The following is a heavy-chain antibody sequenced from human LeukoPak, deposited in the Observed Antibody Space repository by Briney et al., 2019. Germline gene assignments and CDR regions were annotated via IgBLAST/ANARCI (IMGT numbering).Heavy chain of an antibody. CDR1: GFTFSSYS. D-gene: IGHD6-19*01. CDR3: ARMLGVAVAADY. V-gene: IGHV3-21*01. J-gene: IGHJ4*02. Sequence: GGSLRLSCAASGFTFSSYSMNWVRQAPGKGLEWVSSISSSSSYIYYADSVKGRFTISRDNAKNSLYLQTNSLRAEDTAVYYSARMLGVAVAADYWGQGTLVTVSS. CDR2: ISSSSSYI.